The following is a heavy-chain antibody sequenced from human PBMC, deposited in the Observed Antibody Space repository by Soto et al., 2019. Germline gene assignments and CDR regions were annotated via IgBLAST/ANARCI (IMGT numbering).Heavy chain of an antibody. D-gene: IGHD3-9*01. V-gene: IGHV3-66*01. CDR1: GFTVSSNY. J-gene: IGHJ6*03. CDR3: ARDPDTYYYMDV. Sequence: PGGSLRLSCAASGFTVSSNYMSWVRQAPGKGLEWVSVIYSGGSTYYADSVKGRFTISRDNSKNTLYLQMNSLRAEDTAVYYCARDPDTYYYMDVWGKGTTVTVSS. CDR2: IYSGGST.